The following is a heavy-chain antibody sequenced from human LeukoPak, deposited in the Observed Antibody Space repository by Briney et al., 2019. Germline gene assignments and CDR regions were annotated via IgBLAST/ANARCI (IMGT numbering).Heavy chain of an antibody. CDR3: ARDYGGSSPFDY. V-gene: IGHV3-48*03. CDR2: ISSSGSTI. D-gene: IGHD4-23*01. Sequence: PGGSLRLSCAASGFTFSSYEMHWVRQAPGKGLEWVSYISSSGSTIYYADSVKGRFTISRDNAKNSLYLQMNSLRAEDTAVYYCARDYGGSSPFDYWGQGTQVTVSS. CDR1: GFTFSSYE. J-gene: IGHJ4*02.